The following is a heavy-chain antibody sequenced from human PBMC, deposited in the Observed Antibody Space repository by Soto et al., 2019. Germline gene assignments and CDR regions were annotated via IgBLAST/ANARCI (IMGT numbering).Heavy chain of an antibody. Sequence: EVQLLESGGGLVQPGGSLRLSCAASGFTFSSYAMSWVRQAPGKGLEWVSAISGSGGSTYYADSVKGRFTISRDNSKNPLYLQMNSLRAEDTAVYYCAKDRGRDYYGSGSFDYFDYWGQGTLVTVSS. CDR1: GFTFSSYA. J-gene: IGHJ4*02. V-gene: IGHV3-23*01. CDR3: AKDRGRDYYGSGSFDYFDY. D-gene: IGHD3-10*01. CDR2: ISGSGGST.